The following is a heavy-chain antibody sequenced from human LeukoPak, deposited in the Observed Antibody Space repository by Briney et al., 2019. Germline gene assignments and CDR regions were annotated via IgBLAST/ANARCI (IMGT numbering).Heavy chain of an antibody. CDR1: GGSISGSSYY. V-gene: IGHV4-39*01. CDR3: ARHRYSSSWTHPYYFDY. CDR2: IYYSGST. Sequence: SETLSLTCTVSGGSISGSSYYWAWIRQPPGEGLEWIGSIYYSGSTYYNPSLKSRVTISVDTSKNQFSLKLSSVTAADTAVYYCARHRYSSSWTHPYYFDYWGQGTLVTVSS. D-gene: IGHD6-13*01. J-gene: IGHJ4*02.